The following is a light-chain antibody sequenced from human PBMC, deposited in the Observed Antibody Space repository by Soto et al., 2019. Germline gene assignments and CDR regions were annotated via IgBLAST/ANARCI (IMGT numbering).Light chain of an antibody. Sequence: QSALTQPRSVSGSPGQSVTISCTGTSSDVGGYNYVSWYQQHPGKAPKLMIYDVSERPSGVPDRFSGSKSGNTASLTISGLQAEDEADYYCCSYAGSYKEVFGGGTKLTVL. J-gene: IGLJ3*02. CDR1: SSDVGGYNY. CDR3: CSYAGSYKEV. V-gene: IGLV2-11*01. CDR2: DVS.